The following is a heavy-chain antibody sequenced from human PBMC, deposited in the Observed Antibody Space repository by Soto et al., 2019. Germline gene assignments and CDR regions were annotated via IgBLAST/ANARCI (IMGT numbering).Heavy chain of an antibody. CDR3: SRFIMVGAWFDPNYYHGMDV. D-gene: IGHD3-10*01. V-gene: IGHV1-18*01. J-gene: IGHJ6*02. CDR1: GYTCSNYG. Sequence: QVQLVQSGAEVKKPGASVTVSCKTSGYTCSNYGINWVRQAPGQGLEWMGWISGYNGNTNYAQTVQGRVTMTTDTSTGTVYMELRSLKSDDTAIYYCSRFIMVGAWFDPNYYHGMDVWGQGTTVTVSS. CDR2: ISGYNGNT.